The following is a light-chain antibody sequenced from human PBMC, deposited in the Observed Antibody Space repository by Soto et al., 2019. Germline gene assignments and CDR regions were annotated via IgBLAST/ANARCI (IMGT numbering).Light chain of an antibody. CDR3: HQYDNWPKT. CDR1: QSVSSN. J-gene: IGKJ5*01. CDR2: VAS. Sequence: EIVMTQSSATLSVSPGERATLSCKASQSVSSNLAWYQHKTGQAPRLLIYVASSRATGIPARFSGTGPGTEFTLTISSLQSEDFAVYYCHQYDNWPKTFGQGTRLAIK. V-gene: IGKV3-15*01.